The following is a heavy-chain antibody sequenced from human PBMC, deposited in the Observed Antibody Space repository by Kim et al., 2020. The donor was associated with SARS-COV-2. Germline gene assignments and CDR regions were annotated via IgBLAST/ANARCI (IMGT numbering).Heavy chain of an antibody. CDR1: GGSISSYY. Sequence: SETLSLTCTVSGGSISSYYWSWIRQPPGKGLEWIGYIYYSGSTNYNPSLKSRVTISVDTSKNQFSLKLSSVTAADTAVYYCARRKWVRGVAWFDPWGQGTLVTVSS. D-gene: IGHD3-10*01. V-gene: IGHV4-59*08. CDR2: IYYSGST. CDR3: ARRKWVRGVAWFDP. J-gene: IGHJ5*02.